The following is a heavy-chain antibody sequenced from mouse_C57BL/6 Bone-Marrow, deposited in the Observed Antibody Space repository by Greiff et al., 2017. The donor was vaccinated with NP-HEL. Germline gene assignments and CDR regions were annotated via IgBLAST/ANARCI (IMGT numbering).Heavy chain of an antibody. CDR2: ISNLAYSI. V-gene: IGHV5-15*01. J-gene: IGHJ1*03. Sequence: EVQLVESGGGLVQPGGSLKLSCAASGFTFSDYGMAWVRQAPRKGPEWVAFISNLAYSIYYVDTVTGRFTISRENAKNTLYLEMSSLRSEDTAMYYCAIITTEDWYFDVWGTGTTVTVSS. D-gene: IGHD1-1*01. CDR3: AIITTEDWYFDV. CDR1: GFTFSDYG.